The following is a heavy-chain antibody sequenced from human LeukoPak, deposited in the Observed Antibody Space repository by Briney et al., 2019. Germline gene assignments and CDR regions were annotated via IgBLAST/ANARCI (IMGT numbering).Heavy chain of an antibody. CDR2: ISSSGSTI. V-gene: IGHV3-48*03. D-gene: IGHD3-3*01. Sequence: GGSLRLSCAASGFTFSSYEMNWVRQAPGKGLEWVSYISSSGSTIYYADSVKGRFTISRDNAKNSLYLQMNSLRAEDTAVYYCATGPTYYDFWSGPYYFDYWGQGTLVTVSS. J-gene: IGHJ4*02. CDR3: ATGPTYYDFWSGPYYFDY. CDR1: GFTFSSYE.